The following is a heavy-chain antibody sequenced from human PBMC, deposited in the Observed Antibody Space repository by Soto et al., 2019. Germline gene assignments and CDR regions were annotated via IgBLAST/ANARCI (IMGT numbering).Heavy chain of an antibody. CDR2: ISWNSGSI. D-gene: IGHD6-19*01. J-gene: IGHJ4*02. V-gene: IGHV3-9*01. CDR3: AKDKSPGIAVAVDY. CDR1: GFTFDDYA. Sequence: PGGSLRLSCAASGFTFDDYAMHWVRQAPGKGLEWVSGISWNSGSIGYADSVKGRFTISRDNAKNSLYLQMNSLRAEDTALYYCAKDKSPGIAVAVDYWGQGTLVTVSS.